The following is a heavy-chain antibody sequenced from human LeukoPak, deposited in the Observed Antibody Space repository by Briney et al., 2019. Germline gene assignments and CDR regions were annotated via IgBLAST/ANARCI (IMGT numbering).Heavy chain of an antibody. V-gene: IGHV4-39*01. CDR1: GRSISSSSYY. CDR2: IYYSGST. D-gene: IGHD6-13*01. Sequence: SQTLSLTCTVSGRSISSSSYYWGWIRQPPGKGLEWIGSIYYSGSTYYNPSLKSRVTISVDTSKNQFSLKLSSVTAADTAVYYCARLDPAEGLNFDYWGQGTLVTVSS. J-gene: IGHJ4*02. CDR3: ARLDPAEGLNFDY.